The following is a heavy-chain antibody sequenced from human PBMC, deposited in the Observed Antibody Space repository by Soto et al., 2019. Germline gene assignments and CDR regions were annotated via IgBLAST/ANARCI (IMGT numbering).Heavy chain of an antibody. V-gene: IGHV3-23*01. CDR1: GFTFSSYA. CDR2: ISGSGGST. J-gene: IGHJ6*03. Sequence: GGSLRLSCAASGFTFSSYAMSWVRQAPGKGLEWVSAISGSGGSTYYADSVKGRFTISRDNSKNTLYLQMNSLRAEDTAVYYCAKDRRSEARRETMVRGVIIGATARYYYMDGWGKGTTVTVSS. D-gene: IGHD3-10*01. CDR3: AKDRRSEARRETMVRGVIIGATARYYYMDG.